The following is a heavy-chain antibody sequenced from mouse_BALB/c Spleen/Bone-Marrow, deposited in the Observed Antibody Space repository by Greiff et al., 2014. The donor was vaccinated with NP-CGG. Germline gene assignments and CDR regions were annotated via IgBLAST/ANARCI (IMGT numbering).Heavy chain of an antibody. D-gene: IGHD4-1*01. CDR1: GFSLTDYG. CDR3: AKLGGYFDY. CDR2: IWGGGIT. V-gene: IGHV2-6-5*01. J-gene: IGHJ2*01. Sequence: VQLQQSGPGLVAPSQSLSITCTVSGFSLTDYGVSWIRQPPGKGLEWLGVIWGGGITNYNSALKSSLTISKDNSKSQVFLKMNGLQTDDTAMYYCAKLGGYFDYWGQGTTLTVPS.